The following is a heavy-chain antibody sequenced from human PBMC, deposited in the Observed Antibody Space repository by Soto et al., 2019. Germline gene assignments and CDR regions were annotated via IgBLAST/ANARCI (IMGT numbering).Heavy chain of an antibody. CDR1: GFTFSSYG. CDR2: ISYDGSNK. D-gene: IGHD3-3*01. Sequence: GGSLRLSCAASGFTFSSYGMHWVRQAPGKGLEWVAVISYDGSNKYYADSVKGRFTISRDNSKNTLYLKMNSLRAEDTVVYYCAKGPVTIFGVLYGMDVWGQGTTVTVSS. V-gene: IGHV3-30*18. J-gene: IGHJ6*02. CDR3: AKGPVTIFGVLYGMDV.